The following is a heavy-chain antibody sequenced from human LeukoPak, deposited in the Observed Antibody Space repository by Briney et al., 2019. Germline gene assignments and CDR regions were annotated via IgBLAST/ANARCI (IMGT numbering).Heavy chain of an antibody. CDR1: GGSIRSFY. D-gene: IGHD3-22*01. J-gene: IGHJ3*02. V-gene: IGHV4-4*09. CDR3: ARLLYDSSGIDAFHI. Sequence: SETLSLTCTVSGGSIRSFYWSWIRRPPGKGLEWIGYIYTSGSTNYNPSLKSRVTIILDTSKNQFSLKLRSVTAADTAVYYCARLLYDSSGIDAFHIWGQGTMVTVSS. CDR2: IYTSGST.